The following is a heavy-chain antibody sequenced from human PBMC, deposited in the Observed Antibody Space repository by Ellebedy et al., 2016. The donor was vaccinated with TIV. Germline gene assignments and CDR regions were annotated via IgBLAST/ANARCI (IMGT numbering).Heavy chain of an antibody. D-gene: IGHD2-21*02. Sequence: MPSETLSLTCTVSGGSISSSSYYWGWIRQPPGKGLEWIGSMYYSGSTYYNPSLKSRVTISVDTSKNQFSLNLNSVTAADTAVYYWARRAVVTMFDYWGQGTLVTVTS. J-gene: IGHJ4*02. CDR2: MYYSGST. CDR3: ARRAVVTMFDY. CDR1: GGSISSSSYY. V-gene: IGHV4-39*01.